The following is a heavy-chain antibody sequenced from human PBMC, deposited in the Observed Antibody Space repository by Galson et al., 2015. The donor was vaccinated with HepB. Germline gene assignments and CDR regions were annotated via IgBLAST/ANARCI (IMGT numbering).Heavy chain of an antibody. CDR1: GYTFTSYY. D-gene: IGHD4-17*01. Sequence: SVKVSCKTSGYTFTSYYMHWVRQAPGQGLEWMGIINPSGGSTSYAQKFQGRVTMTRDTSTSTVYMELSSLRSEDTAVYYCARDFPRSYGDYGWGWFDPWGQGTLVTVSS. V-gene: IGHV1-46*03. CDR2: INPSGGST. J-gene: IGHJ5*02. CDR3: ARDFPRSYGDYGWGWFDP.